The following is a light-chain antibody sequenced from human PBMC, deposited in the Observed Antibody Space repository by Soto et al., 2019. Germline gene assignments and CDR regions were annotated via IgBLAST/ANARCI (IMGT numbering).Light chain of an antibody. Sequence: IQMTQSPSSLSASVGDRVTITRRASQSISSYLYWYQQKPGKAPKLLIYAASSLQSGVPSRFSGSGSGTDFTLTISSLQPEDFATYYCQQSYSTPITFGQGTRLEIK. V-gene: IGKV1-39*01. CDR2: AAS. J-gene: IGKJ5*01. CDR1: QSISSY. CDR3: QQSYSTPIT.